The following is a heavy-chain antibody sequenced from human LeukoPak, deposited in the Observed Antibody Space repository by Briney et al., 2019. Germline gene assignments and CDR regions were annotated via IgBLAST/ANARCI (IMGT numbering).Heavy chain of an antibody. Sequence: PGRSLRLSCAASGFTFSSYGMHWVRQAPGKGLEGVAVISYDGSNKYYADSVKGRFTISRDNSKNTLYLQMNSLRAEDTAVYYCAKETRYSSSWYHYYYYYMDVWGKGTTVTVSS. D-gene: IGHD6-13*01. CDR1: GFTFSSYG. CDR2: ISYDGSNK. J-gene: IGHJ6*03. CDR3: AKETRYSSSWYHYYYYYMDV. V-gene: IGHV3-30*18.